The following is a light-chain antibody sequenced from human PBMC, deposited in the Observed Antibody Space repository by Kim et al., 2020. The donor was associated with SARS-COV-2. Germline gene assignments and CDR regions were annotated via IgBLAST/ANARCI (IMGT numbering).Light chain of an antibody. CDR2: GAS. CDR3: QQSYNLPFS. CDR1: QNIGTA. Sequence: AAVGDRLTITCRASQNIGTAINWYQKKPGKAPTILIYGASSLEGGVPPRFSGTGSGTDFTLTIRGLQPEDSGSYHCQQSYNLPFSFGQGTKVDIK. J-gene: IGKJ2*03. V-gene: IGKV1-39*01.